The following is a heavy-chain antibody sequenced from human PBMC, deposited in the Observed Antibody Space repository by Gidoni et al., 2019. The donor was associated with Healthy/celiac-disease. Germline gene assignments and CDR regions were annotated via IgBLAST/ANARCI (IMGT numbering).Heavy chain of an antibody. CDR2: INHSGST. D-gene: IGHD6-13*01. CDR1: GGSFSGYY. Sequence: QVQLQQWGAGLLKPSETLPLICAVYGGSFSGYYCSWIRQPPGKGLEWIGEINHSGSTNYNPSLKSRVTISVDTSKNQFSLKLSSVTAADTAVYYCARDRPGRSSWYVGYPYYYYGMDVWGQGTTVTVSS. V-gene: IGHV4-34*01. J-gene: IGHJ6*02. CDR3: ARDRPGRSSWYVGYPYYYYGMDV.